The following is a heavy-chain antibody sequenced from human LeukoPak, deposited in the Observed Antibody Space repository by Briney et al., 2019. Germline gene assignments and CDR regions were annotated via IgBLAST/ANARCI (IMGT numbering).Heavy chain of an antibody. Sequence: GASVKVSCKASGYTFTSYYIHWVRQAPGQRLEWMGIINPRGGSTTNAQKFRGRVTMTRDPSTSTVDIELSSLTYEDTAEYYCVRKNRWSQYGDYYFDYWGQGTLVTVSS. CDR3: VRKNRWSQYGDYYFDY. CDR2: INPRGGST. J-gene: IGHJ4*02. D-gene: IGHD4-17*01. V-gene: IGHV1-46*01. CDR1: GYTFTSYY.